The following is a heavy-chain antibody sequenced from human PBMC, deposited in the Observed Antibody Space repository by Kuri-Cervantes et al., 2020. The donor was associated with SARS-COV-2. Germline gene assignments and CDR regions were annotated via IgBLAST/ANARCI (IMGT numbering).Heavy chain of an antibody. CDR1: GYTFTGYY. CDR3: ATGMVRGLIQSYYYGMDV. J-gene: IGHJ6*02. V-gene: IGHV1-2*04. D-gene: IGHD3-10*01. Sequence: ASAKVSCKASGYTFTGYYMHWVRQAPGQGLEWMGWINPNSGGTNYAQKFQGWATMTRDTSISTAYMELSRLRSDDTAVYYCATGMVRGLIQSYYYGMDVWGQGTTVTVSS. CDR2: INPNSGGT.